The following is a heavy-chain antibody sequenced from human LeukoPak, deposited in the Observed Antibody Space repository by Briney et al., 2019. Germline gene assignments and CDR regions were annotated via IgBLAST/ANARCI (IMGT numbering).Heavy chain of an antibody. CDR1: GGSFSGYY. V-gene: IGHV4-34*01. J-gene: IGHJ4*02. D-gene: IGHD4-11*01. CDR3: ARAPETVTIDY. CDR2: INHSGST. Sequence: SETRSLTCAVYGGSFSGYYWTWIRQPPGKGLEWIGEINHSGSTNYSPSLKSRVIISVDTSKNQFSLKLSSVTAADTAVYYCARAPETVTIDYWSQGTLVTVSS.